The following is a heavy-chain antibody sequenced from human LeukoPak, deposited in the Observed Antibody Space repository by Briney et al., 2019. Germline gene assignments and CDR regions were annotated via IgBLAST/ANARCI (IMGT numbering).Heavy chain of an antibody. V-gene: IGHV3-21*01. Sequence: GGSLRLSCAASGFTFSDYSMNWVRQAPGSGLEWISSISSDSLHIFYADSLKGRFTISRDNAKNSLYLQVNSLRAEDTAVYYCARDLGRTTVTDYWGQGTLVTVSS. CDR2: ISSDSLHI. CDR1: GFTFSDYS. D-gene: IGHD4-17*01. J-gene: IGHJ4*02. CDR3: ARDLGRTTVTDY.